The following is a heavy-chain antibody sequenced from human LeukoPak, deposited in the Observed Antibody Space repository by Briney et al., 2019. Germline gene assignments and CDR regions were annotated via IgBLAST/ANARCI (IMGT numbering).Heavy chain of an antibody. Sequence: GGSLRLSCAASGFTVSGSYMTWVRQAPGKGLEWVSVIYTDGGSYYADSVKGRFTISRDSSKNTVYLQMNSLRAEDTAVYYCAKGGAYYYDSSGYFSIWGQGTMVTVSS. CDR3: AKGGAYYYDSSGYFSI. V-gene: IGHV3-53*01. CDR1: GFTVSGSY. J-gene: IGHJ3*02. CDR2: IYTDGGS. D-gene: IGHD3-22*01.